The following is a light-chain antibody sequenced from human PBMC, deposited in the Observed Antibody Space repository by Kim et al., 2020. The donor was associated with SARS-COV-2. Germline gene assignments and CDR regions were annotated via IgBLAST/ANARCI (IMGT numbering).Light chain of an antibody. CDR1: SNDVGAYSY. CDR3: SSCTSTNTYV. CDR2: DVT. J-gene: IGLJ1*01. V-gene: IGLV2-14*03. Sequence: PSITISSTSASNDVGAYSYVSWYQQHPGKAPTLMIYDVTKRPSGVSDRFSGSKSGHTASLTISGLQAEDEDDYYFSSCTSTNTYVFGTGTKVTVL.